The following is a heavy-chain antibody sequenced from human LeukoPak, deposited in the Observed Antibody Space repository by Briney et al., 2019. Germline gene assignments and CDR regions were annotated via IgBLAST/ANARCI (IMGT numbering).Heavy chain of an antibody. CDR3: AKGVLRYFDWLSQPLNY. J-gene: IGHJ4*02. V-gene: IGHV3-23*01. D-gene: IGHD3-9*01. Sequence: GGSLRLSCAASGFTFSSYTMSWVRQAPGKGLEWVSAISGSGGSTYYADSVKGRFTISRDNSKNTLYLQMNSLRAEDTAVYYCAKGVLRYFDWLSQPLNYWGQGTLVTVSS. CDR1: GFTFSSYT. CDR2: ISGSGGST.